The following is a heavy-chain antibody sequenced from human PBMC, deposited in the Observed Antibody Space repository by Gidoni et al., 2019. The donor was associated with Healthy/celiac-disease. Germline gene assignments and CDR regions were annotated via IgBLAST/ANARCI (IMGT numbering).Heavy chain of an antibody. CDR1: GFTFSSYS. D-gene: IGHD3-3*01. Sequence: EVQLVEPGGGLVKPGGSLSLPCAASGFTFSSYSMNWVRQAPGKGLEWVSSINCSSSYIYYSDSVKGRFPISRDNAKNSLYLQMNNLRAEDTAVYYCARDLYYDFWSGYYWSGDYYYYGMDVWGKGTTVTVSS. J-gene: IGHJ6*04. CDR3: ARDLYYDFWSGYYWSGDYYYYGMDV. CDR2: INCSSSYI. V-gene: IGHV3-21*01.